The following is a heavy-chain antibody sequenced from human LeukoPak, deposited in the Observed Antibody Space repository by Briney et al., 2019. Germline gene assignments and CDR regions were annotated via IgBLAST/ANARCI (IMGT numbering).Heavy chain of an antibody. D-gene: IGHD1-26*01. J-gene: IGHJ4*02. CDR2: IYAGGENT. V-gene: IGHV3-23*01. CDR1: GFTFSNYA. Sequence: QPGGSLRLSCAASGFTFSNYAMTWVRQAPGKGLEWVSGIYAGGENTYYADSVKGRFTISRDNSKNTLYLQMNSLRGEDTAIYYCVRGLRELPYWGQGTLVTVSS. CDR3: VRGLRELPY.